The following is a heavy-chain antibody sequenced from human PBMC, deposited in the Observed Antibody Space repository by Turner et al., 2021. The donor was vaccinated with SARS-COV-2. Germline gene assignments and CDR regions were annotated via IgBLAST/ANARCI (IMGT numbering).Heavy chain of an antibody. Sequence: QLQLQASGTGLVNTSDTLSLTCTVSGGSISSSSYYWCWIRQPPVKGLEWFGSIYYSGSTNYNPSIKSRVTISVDTSKNQFSLKLSSVTAADTAVYYCARQQGLRGEVDYWGQVTLVTVSS. CDR3: ARQQGLRGEVDY. V-gene: IGHV4-39*01. CDR2: IYYSGST. CDR1: GGSISSSSYY. J-gene: IGHJ4*02. D-gene: IGHD6-19*01.